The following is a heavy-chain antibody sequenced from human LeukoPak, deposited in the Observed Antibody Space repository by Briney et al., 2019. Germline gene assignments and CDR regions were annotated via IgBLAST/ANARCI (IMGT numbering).Heavy chain of an antibody. J-gene: IGHJ6*04. D-gene: IGHD2-21*01. Sequence: SETLSLTCSVSGGSVSSGSYYWSWIRQPPGKGLEWIGYIYYSGSTNYSPSLKSRVTISVDTSKNQFSLKLSSVTAADTAVYYCARDLLDYYYGMDVWGKGTTVTVSS. CDR1: GGSVSSGSYY. CDR2: IYYSGST. V-gene: IGHV4-61*01. CDR3: ARDLLDYYYGMDV.